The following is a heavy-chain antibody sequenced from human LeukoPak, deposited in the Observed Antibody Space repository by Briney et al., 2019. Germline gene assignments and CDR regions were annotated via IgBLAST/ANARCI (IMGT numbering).Heavy chain of an antibody. J-gene: IGHJ6*03. CDR2: INHSGST. Sequence: SETLSLTCAVSGGSISSSNWWSWVRQPPGKGLEWIGEINHSGSTNYNPSLKNRVTISVDTSKNQFSLKLSSVTAADTAVYYCAKAGFWSGYSYYYYYYMDVWGKGTTVTVSS. V-gene: IGHV4-4*02. CDR3: AKAGFWSGYSYYYYYYMDV. CDR1: GGSISSSNW. D-gene: IGHD3-3*01.